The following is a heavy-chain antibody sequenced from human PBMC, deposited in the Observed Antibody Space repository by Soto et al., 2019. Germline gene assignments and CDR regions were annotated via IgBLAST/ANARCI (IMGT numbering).Heavy chain of an antibody. V-gene: IGHV4-4*07. D-gene: IGHD2-2*01. CDR1: GGSISSYY. CDR3: ARDSGEDIVVVPADNNWFDP. CDR2: IYTSGST. Sequence: SETLSLTCTVSGGSISSYYWSWIRQPAGKGLEWIGRIYTSGSTNYNPSLKSRVTMSVDTSKNQFSLKLSSVTAADTAAYYCARDSGEDIVVVPADNNWFDPWGQGTLVTVSS. J-gene: IGHJ5*02.